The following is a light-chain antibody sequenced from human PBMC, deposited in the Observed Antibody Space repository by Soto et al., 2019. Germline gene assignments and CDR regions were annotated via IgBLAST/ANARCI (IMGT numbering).Light chain of an antibody. CDR3: QQYNNWPFS. J-gene: IGKJ5*01. CDR2: DIS. Sequence: EIVLTQSPGTLSFSPGERATLSCRATQTVFSNYIGWYQLRRGQPPRLLIYDISTRATGVPARFSGSGSGTEFTLTISGLQSEDFALYFCQQYNNWPFSFGPGTRLEIK. CDR1: QTVFSN. V-gene: IGKV3-15*01.